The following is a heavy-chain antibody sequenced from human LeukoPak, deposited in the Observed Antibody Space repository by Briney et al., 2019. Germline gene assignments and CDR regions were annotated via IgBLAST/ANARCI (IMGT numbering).Heavy chain of an antibody. D-gene: IGHD4-17*01. CDR1: GFTFSSYW. CDR2: INSDGSST. CDR3: ARKCYGDYDDAFDI. V-gene: IGHV3-74*01. Sequence: GGSLRLSCAPAGFTFSSYWMHWVRQAPGKGLVWVSRINSDGSSTSYADSVKGRFTISRDNAKNTLYLQMNSLRAEDTAVYYCARKCYGDYDDAFDIWGQGTMVTVSS. J-gene: IGHJ3*02.